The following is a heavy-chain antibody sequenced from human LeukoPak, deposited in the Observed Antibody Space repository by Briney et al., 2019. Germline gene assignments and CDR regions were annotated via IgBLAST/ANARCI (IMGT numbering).Heavy chain of an antibody. V-gene: IGHV1-2*02. CDR1: GYTFTGYY. CDR3: ARGKKYDFWSGYYNPIISTWFDP. CDR2: INPNSGGT. D-gene: IGHD3-3*01. Sequence: ASVKVSCKASGYTFTGYYMHWVRQAPGQGLEWMGWINPNSGGTNYARKFQGRVTMTRDTSISTAYMELSRLRSDDTAVYYCARGKKYDFWSGYYNPIISTWFDPWGQGTLVTVSS. J-gene: IGHJ5*02.